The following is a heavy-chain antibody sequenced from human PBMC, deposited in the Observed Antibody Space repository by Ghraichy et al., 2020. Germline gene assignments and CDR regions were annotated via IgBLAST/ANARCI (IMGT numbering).Heavy chain of an antibody. CDR1: GGTFSSYT. V-gene: IGHV1-69*02. D-gene: IGHD2-21*02. CDR3: ALCWGGDCYSGFDP. Sequence: SVKVSCKASGGTFSSYTISWVRQAPGQGLEWMGRIIPILGIANYAQKFQGRVTITADKSTSTAYMELSSPRSEDTAVYYCALCWGGDCYSGFDPWGQGTLVTVSS. J-gene: IGHJ5*02. CDR2: IIPILGIA.